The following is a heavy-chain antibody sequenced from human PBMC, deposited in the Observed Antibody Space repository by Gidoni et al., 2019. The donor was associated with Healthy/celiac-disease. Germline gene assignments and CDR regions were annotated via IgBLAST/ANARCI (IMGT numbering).Heavy chain of an antibody. Sequence: QVQLQASGPGLVKPSETLSLTCTVSGYSISSGCYWAWIRQPPGKGLEWIGSIYHSGSTYYNPSLKSRVTISVDTSKNQFSLKLSSVTAADTAVYYCARDHSPYSSSSDYYYYYGMDVWGQGTTVTVSS. CDR1: GYSISSGCY. D-gene: IGHD6-6*01. J-gene: IGHJ6*02. CDR3: ARDHSPYSSSSDYYYYYGMDV. CDR2: IYHSGST. V-gene: IGHV4-38-2*02.